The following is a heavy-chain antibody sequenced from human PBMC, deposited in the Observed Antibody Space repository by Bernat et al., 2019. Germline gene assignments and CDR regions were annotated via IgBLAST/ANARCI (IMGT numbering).Heavy chain of an antibody. J-gene: IGHJ6*02. CDR2: ISGSGGST. CDR1: GFTFSSYA. Sequence: EVQLLESGGGLVQPGGSLRLSCAASGFTFSSYAMSWVRQAPGKGLAWVSAISGSGGSTYYAGFVKGRFTISRDNSKSRLYLQMNSLGAEDTAVYYCAKDTTGTTSGGFDYYYGMDVWGQGTTVTVSS. V-gene: IGHV3-23*01. CDR3: AKDTTGTTSGGFDYYYGMDV. D-gene: IGHD1-1*01.